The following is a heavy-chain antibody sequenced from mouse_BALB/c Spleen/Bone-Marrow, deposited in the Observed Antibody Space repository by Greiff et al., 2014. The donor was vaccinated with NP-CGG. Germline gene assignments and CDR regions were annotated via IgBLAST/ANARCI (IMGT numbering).Heavy chain of an antibody. V-gene: IGHV2-9*02. Sequence: QVQLQQSGPGLVAPSQSLSISCTVSGFSLTSYGVHWVHQPPGKGLEWLGVIWADGSTNYNSALMSRLSISKDNSKSQVFLKMNSLQTDDTAMYYCARITTATGAMDYWGQGASVTVSS. CDR3: ARITTATGAMDY. D-gene: IGHD1-2*01. CDR2: IWADGST. CDR1: GFSLTSYG. J-gene: IGHJ4*01.